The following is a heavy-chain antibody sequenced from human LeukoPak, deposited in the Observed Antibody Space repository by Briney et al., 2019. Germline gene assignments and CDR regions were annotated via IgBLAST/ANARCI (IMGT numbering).Heavy chain of an antibody. CDR2: ISHTGTT. J-gene: IGHJ4*02. D-gene: IGHD3-10*01. CDR1: GDSISSSTYY. Sequence: SETQSLTCIVSGDSISSSTYYWAWIRQPPGKGLEWIGSISHTGTTYYKPSLKSQVTISVDASKSQFSLRLNSVTAADTAVYFCARGLWGVADYWGQGTLVTVSS. V-gene: IGHV4-39*01. CDR3: ARGLWGVADY.